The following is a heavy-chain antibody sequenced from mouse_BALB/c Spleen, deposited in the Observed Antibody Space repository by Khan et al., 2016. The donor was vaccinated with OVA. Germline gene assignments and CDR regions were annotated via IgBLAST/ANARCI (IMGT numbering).Heavy chain of an antibody. Sequence: EVELVESGGGLVRPGGSLKLSCAASGFSFSSYSMSWVRQTPEKRLEWVATISSGGSYTYYPDSVKGRFTISRDNAKNTLYLQMSSLKSEDTAMYYCTRHRDYYGSNPYFDYWGQGTTLTVSS. CDR2: ISSGGSYT. J-gene: IGHJ2*01. D-gene: IGHD1-1*01. V-gene: IGHV5-6-4*01. CDR1: GFSFSSYS. CDR3: TRHRDYYGSNPYFDY.